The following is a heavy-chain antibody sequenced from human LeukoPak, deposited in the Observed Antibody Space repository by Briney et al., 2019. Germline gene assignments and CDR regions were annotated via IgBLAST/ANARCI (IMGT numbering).Heavy chain of an antibody. CDR3: AKGSSGSYQSSDY. Sequence: GGSLRLSCAASGFTFSSYEMNWVRQAPGKGLEWVSYISSSGSTIKYADSVKGRFTISRDNAKNSLYLQMNSLRAEDTAVYYCAKGSSGSYQSSDYWGQGTLVTVSS. D-gene: IGHD1-26*01. CDR1: GFTFSSYE. CDR2: ISSSGSTI. V-gene: IGHV3-48*03. J-gene: IGHJ4*02.